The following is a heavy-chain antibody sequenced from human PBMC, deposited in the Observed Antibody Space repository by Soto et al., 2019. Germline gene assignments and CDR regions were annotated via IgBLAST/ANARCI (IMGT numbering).Heavy chain of an antibody. J-gene: IGHJ1*01. V-gene: IGHV4-31*03. CDR2: IYYSGST. CDR1: GGSISSGGYY. CDR3: ARDCLDYGGKGQYFQH. Sequence: QVQLQESGPGLVKPSQTLSLTCTVSGGSISSGGYYWSWIRQHPGKGLEWIGYIYYSGSTYYNPSLKSRVTISVDSSKNQFSLKLSSVTAADTAVYYCARDCLDYGGKGQYFQHWGQGTLVTVSS. D-gene: IGHD4-17*01.